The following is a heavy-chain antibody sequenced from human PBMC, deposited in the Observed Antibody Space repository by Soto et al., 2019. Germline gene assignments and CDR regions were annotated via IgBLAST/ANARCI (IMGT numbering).Heavy chain of an antibody. Sequence: QVHLVESGGGVVQPGRSLTLSCTASGFAFSNYGIHWVRKPPGRGLEWVPVIWSDGTKKFYAGSVRGRFTISRDNSKNTIYLQMNSLRAEDTAVYYCARDWWEEPAGKETVSQFDYWGQGTLVTVSS. J-gene: IGHJ4*02. CDR2: IWSDGTKK. D-gene: IGHD6-13*01. V-gene: IGHV3-33*01. CDR3: ARDWWEEPAGKETVSQFDY. CDR1: GFAFSNYG.